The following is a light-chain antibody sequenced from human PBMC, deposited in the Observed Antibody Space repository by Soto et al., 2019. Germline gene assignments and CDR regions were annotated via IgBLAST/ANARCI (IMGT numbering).Light chain of an antibody. CDR2: VGTGGIVG. CDR3: GADHGSGSNVVVV. J-gene: IGLJ2*01. V-gene: IGLV9-49*01. Sequence: QPVLTQPPSASASLGASVTLTCTLSSGYSNYKVDWYQQRPGKGPRFVMRVGTGGIVGSKGDGIPDRFSVLGSGLNRYLTIKNIQEEDESDYHCGADHGSGSNVVVVFGGGTKVTVL. CDR1: SGYSNYK.